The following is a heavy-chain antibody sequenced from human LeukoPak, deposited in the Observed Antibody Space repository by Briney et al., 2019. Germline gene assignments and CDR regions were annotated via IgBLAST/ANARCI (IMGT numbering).Heavy chain of an antibody. CDR1: GYTFTGYY. V-gene: IGHV1-2*04. D-gene: IGHD4-17*01. CDR3: ARGPRPRTVTTQYNWFDP. Sequence: ASVKVSCKASGYTFTGYYMHWVRQAPGQGLEWMGWINPNSGGTNYAQKFQGWVTMTRDTSISTAYMELSRLRSDDTAVYHCARGPRPRTVTTQYNWFDPWGQGTLVTVSS. J-gene: IGHJ5*02. CDR2: INPNSGGT.